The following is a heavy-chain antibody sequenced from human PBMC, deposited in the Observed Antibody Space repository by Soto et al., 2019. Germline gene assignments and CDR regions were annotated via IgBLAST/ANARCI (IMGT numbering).Heavy chain of an antibody. CDR1: GFTFNNAR. J-gene: IGHJ4*02. CDR3: TTSFVPPIAVPPGALSGDF. CDR2: IKSNTDGATT. Sequence: GGSLRLSCAASGFTFNNARMTWVRQAPGKGLEWVGHIKSNTDGATTDYGAPVKGRFTISRDGSKDTLYLQMNSLKTEDTAVYYCTTSFVPPIAVPPGALSGDFWGQGTLVTVSS. V-gene: IGHV3-15*01. D-gene: IGHD2-15*01.